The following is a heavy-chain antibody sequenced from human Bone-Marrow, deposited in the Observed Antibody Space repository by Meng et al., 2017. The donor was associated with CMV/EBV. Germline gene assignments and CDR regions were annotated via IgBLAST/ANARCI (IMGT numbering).Heavy chain of an antibody. CDR3: ASNSNYDFYYYYGMDV. V-gene: IGHV3-23*01. CDR2: ISGSGGST. CDR1: GFGFRTYH. D-gene: IGHD4-11*01. J-gene: IGHJ6*02. Sequence: GGSLRLSCAASGFGFRTYHMNWVRQAPGKGLEWVSAISGSGGSTYYADSVKGRFTISRDNSKNTLYLQMNSLRAEDTAVYYCASNSNYDFYYYYGMDVWGQGTTVTVSS.